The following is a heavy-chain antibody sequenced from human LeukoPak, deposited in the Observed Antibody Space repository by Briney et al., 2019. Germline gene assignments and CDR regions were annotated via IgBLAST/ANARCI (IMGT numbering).Heavy chain of an antibody. CDR3: ARGPGGNYF. CDR1: GFTFSSYE. V-gene: IGHV3-48*03. Sequence: GSLRLSCAASGFTFSSYEMNWVRQAPGKGLEWVSYISSGGRTTYYADSVKGRFTISRDNAQNSLYLQMNSLRAEDTAVYYCARGPGGNYFGGQGTLVTVPS. J-gene: IGHJ4*02. CDR2: ISSGGRTT. D-gene: IGHD3-10*01.